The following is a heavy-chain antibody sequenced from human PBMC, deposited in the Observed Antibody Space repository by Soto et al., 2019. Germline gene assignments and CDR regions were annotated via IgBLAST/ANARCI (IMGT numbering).Heavy chain of an antibody. D-gene: IGHD4-17*01. CDR1: GFTFSDYY. V-gene: IGHV3-11*01. Sequence: GGSLRLSCATSGFTFSDYYMSWIRQAPGKGLEWVSYIGTHANTKYYADSVRGRLTISRDNAKNSLYMQMNSLRADDTAVDYCARDGTEYYGEYYDYWGQGIPVTVSS. CDR3: ARDGTEYYGEYYDY. J-gene: IGHJ4*02. CDR2: IGTHANTK.